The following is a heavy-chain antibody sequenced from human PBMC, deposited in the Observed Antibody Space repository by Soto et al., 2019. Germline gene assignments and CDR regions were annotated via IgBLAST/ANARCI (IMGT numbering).Heavy chain of an antibody. V-gene: IGHV3-30*18. Sequence: GGSLRLSCAASGFTFSSYGMHWVRQAPGKGLEWVAVISYDGSNKYYADSVKGRFTISRDNSKNTLYLQMNSLRAEDTAVYYCAKDHYYDSSGPRPLVDYWGQGTLVTVSS. CDR3: AKDHYYDSSGPRPLVDY. J-gene: IGHJ4*02. CDR2: ISYDGSNK. CDR1: GFTFSSYG. D-gene: IGHD3-22*01.